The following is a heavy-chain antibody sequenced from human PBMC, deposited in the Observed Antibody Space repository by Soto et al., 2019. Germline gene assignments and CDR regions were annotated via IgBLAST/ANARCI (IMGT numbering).Heavy chain of an antibody. CDR2: ISYTGSA. Sequence: SETLSLTCTVSGGSINYSYWTWIRQPPGKGLEWIGYISYTGSANYNASLKSRLTISVDTSKNQFSLKLSSVTAADTALYYCGRVNYGAYYYGMDVWGQGTTVTVSS. V-gene: IGHV4-59*01. CDR3: GRVNYGAYYYGMDV. D-gene: IGHD4-17*01. J-gene: IGHJ6*02. CDR1: GGSINYSY.